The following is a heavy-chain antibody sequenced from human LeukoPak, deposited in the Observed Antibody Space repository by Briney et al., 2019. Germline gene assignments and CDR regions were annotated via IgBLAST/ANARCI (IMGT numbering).Heavy chain of an antibody. V-gene: IGHV4-34*01. J-gene: IGHJ4*02. CDR2: INRNGNT. D-gene: IGHD3-3*01. CDR3: ARLVPERFFQLNPEGYYDY. CDR1: DDPFSGYY. Sequence: SETLSLTCAISDDPFSGYYWGWLRQPPGKGLELIGEINRNGNTDYNPSLKSRVSMSIDTSKNQFSLKLISVTAEDTAVYYCARLVPERFFQLNPEGYYDYWGQGTLVTVSS.